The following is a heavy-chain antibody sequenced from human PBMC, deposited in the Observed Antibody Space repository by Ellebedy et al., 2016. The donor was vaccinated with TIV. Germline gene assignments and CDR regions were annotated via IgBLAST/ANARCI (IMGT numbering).Heavy chain of an antibody. D-gene: IGHD2-2*02. CDR1: GGTFSSYA. CDR2: IIPIFGTA. J-gene: IGHJ3*02. Sequence: SVKVSXXASGGTFSSYAISWVRQAPGQGLEWMGGIIPIFGTANYAQKFQGRVTITADESTSTAYMGLSSLRSEDTAVYYCARERRYCSSTSCYTGAFDIWGQGTMVTVSS. CDR3: ARERRYCSSTSCYTGAFDI. V-gene: IGHV1-69*13.